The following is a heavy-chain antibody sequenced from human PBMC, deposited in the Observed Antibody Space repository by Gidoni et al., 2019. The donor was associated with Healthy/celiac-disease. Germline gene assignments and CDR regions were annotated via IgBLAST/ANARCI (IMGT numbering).Heavy chain of an antibody. CDR2: ISGSGGST. Sequence: EVQLLESGGGLVQPGACLRLSCAAPGFTFSSYAMSGVRQAPGKGLGWVSAISGSGGSTYYADSGEGRFTISRDNSKNTLYLQMNSLRAEDTAVYYCAKGGLTYYDFWSGYYFDYWGQGTLVTVSS. V-gene: IGHV3-23*01. CDR3: AKGGLTYYDFWSGYYFDY. J-gene: IGHJ4*02. CDR1: GFTFSSYA. D-gene: IGHD3-3*01.